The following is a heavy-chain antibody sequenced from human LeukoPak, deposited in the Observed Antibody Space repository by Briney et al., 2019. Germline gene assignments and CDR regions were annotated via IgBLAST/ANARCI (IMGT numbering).Heavy chain of an antibody. V-gene: IGHV1-2*02. CDR1: GYTFTGYY. CDR2: TNPNSGGT. J-gene: IGHJ6*03. Sequence: ASVKVSCKASGYTFTGYYMHWVRQAPGQGLEWMGWTNPNSGGTNYAQKFQGRVTMTRDTSISTAYMELSRLRSDDTAVYYCARGPAYYYGSGSRQSSYYYYYYMDVWGKGTTVTVSS. D-gene: IGHD3-10*01. CDR3: ARGPAYYYGSGSRQSSYYYYYYMDV.